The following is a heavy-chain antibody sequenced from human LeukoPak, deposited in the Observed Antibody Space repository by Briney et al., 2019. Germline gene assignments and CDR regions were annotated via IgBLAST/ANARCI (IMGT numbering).Heavy chain of an antibody. CDR1: GGSISSSSYY. CDR3: ARDPITIFGVVMVGGAFDI. D-gene: IGHD3-3*01. J-gene: IGHJ3*02. V-gene: IGHV4-39*02. CDR2: IYYSGST. Sequence: SETLSLTCTVSGGSISSSSYYWGWIRQPPGKGLEWIGSIYYSGSTYYNPSLKGRVTISVDTSKNQFSLKLSSVTAADTAVYYCARDPITIFGVVMVGGAFDIWGQGTMVTVSS.